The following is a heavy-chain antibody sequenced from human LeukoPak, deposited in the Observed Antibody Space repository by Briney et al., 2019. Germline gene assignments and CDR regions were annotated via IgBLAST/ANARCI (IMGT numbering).Heavy chain of an antibody. V-gene: IGHV1-2*02. CDR1: GYTFTGYY. CDR3: ARLGWDSSGYSAFDI. J-gene: IGHJ3*02. Sequence: ASVKVSCKASGYTFTGYYMRWVRQAPGQGLEWMGWINPNSGGTNYAQKFQGRVTMTRDTSISTAYMELSRLRSDDTAVYYCARLGWDSSGYSAFDIWGQGTMVTVSS. D-gene: IGHD3-22*01. CDR2: INPNSGGT.